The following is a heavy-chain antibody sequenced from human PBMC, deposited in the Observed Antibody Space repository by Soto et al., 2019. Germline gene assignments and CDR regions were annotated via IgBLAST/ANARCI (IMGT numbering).Heavy chain of an antibody. CDR1: GGSISSYY. CDR3: ARDRLARYYSGGSCDDWFDP. D-gene: IGHD2-15*01. CDR2: IYYSGST. V-gene: IGHV4-59*01. J-gene: IGHJ5*02. Sequence: SETLSLTCTVSGGSISSYYWSWIRQPPGKGLEWIGYIYYSGSTNYNPSLKSRVTISVDTSKNQFSLKLSSVTAADTAVYYCARDRLARYYSGGSCDDWFDPWGQGTLVTVSS.